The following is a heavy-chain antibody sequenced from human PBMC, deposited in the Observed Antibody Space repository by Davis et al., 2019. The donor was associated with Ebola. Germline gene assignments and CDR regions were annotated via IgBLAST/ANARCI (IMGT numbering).Heavy chain of an antibody. Sequence: GESLKISCAASGFSFSNYWMSWVRQAPGKGLEWVANIGQDGSEKYVDSVKGRFTISRDNAKNSLYLQMNNLRAADTAVYYCARDQDNWNWYYWGQGTLVTVSS. CDR2: IGQDGSEK. D-gene: IGHD1-20*01. V-gene: IGHV3-7*01. J-gene: IGHJ4*02. CDR3: ARDQDNWNWYY. CDR1: GFSFSNYW.